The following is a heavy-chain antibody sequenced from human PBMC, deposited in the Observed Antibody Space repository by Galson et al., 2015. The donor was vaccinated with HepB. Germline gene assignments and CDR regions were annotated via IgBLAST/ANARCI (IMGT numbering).Heavy chain of an antibody. D-gene: IGHD3-22*01. V-gene: IGHV3-33*08. J-gene: IGHJ4*02. Sequence: SLRLSCASSGFSFSNYAIHWVRQAPGKGLEWVAVIWYDGSTKYYVESVKGRFTISRDNSKNTLFLQMNSLRAEDTAVYYCASGTNYFDATGFYPWDWGQGTLVTVSS. CDR2: IWYDGSTK. CDR3: ASGTNYFDATGFYPWD. CDR1: GFSFSNYA.